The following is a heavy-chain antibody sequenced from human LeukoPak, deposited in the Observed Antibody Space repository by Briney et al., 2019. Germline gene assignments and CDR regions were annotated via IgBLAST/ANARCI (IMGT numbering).Heavy chain of an antibody. J-gene: IGHJ5*02. CDR3: AREYYYDSSGYYYA. D-gene: IGHD3-22*01. CDR2: IIGSGGST. Sequence: IIGSGGSTYYADSVKGRFTISRDNSKNTLYLQMNSLRAEDTAVYYCAREYYYDSSGYYYAWGQGTLVTVSS. V-gene: IGHV3-23*01.